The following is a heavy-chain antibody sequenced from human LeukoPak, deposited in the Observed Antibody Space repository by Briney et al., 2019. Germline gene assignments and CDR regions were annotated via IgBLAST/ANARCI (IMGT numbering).Heavy chain of an antibody. Sequence: SETLSLTCTVSGGSISSYYWSWIRQPPGKGLEWIGYIYYSGSPKYNPSLKSRVTISVDASKTQFSLKLNSVTAADTAVYYCAIGSRELYYFDYWGQGTLVTVSS. D-gene: IGHD1-7*01. CDR1: GGSISSYY. CDR3: AIGSRELYYFDY. V-gene: IGHV4-59*01. J-gene: IGHJ4*02. CDR2: IYYSGSP.